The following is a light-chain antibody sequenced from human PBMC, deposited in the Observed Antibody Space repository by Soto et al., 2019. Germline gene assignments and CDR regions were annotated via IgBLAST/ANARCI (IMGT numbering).Light chain of an antibody. CDR2: DVS. V-gene: IGLV2-14*01. Sequence: QSALTQPASVSGSPGQSITISCTGTSSDVGGYNYVSWYQQHPGKAPKLMIYDVSNRPSGVSNRFSGSKSGNTASLTISGIQAEDEADYYCSSDTSISTSVVFGGGTKLTVL. J-gene: IGLJ2*01. CDR3: SSDTSISTSVV. CDR1: SSDVGGYNY.